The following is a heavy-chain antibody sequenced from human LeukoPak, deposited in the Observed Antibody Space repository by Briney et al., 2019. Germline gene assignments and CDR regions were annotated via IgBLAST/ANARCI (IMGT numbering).Heavy chain of an antibody. CDR1: GFTFSSYS. Sequence: GGSLRLSCAASGFTFSSYSMNWVRQAPGKGLEWVSAISGSGGSTYYADSVKGRFTISRDNSKNTLYLQMNSLRAEDTAVYYCAKVHRMTTGGYFDYWGQGTLVTVSS. V-gene: IGHV3-23*01. J-gene: IGHJ4*02. CDR3: AKVHRMTTGGYFDY. CDR2: ISGSGGST. D-gene: IGHD4-17*01.